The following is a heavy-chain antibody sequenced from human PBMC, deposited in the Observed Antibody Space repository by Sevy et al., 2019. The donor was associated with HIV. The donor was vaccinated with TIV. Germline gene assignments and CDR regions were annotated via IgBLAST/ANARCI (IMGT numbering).Heavy chain of an antibody. CDR2: ISYDGSNK. Sequence: GGSLRLSCAASGFTFSSYGMHWVRQAPSKGLEWVAVISYDGSNKYYADSVKGRFTISRDNSKNTLYLQMNSLRAEDTAVYYCAKDEGDIAAAGTTWFDPWGQGTLVTVSS. J-gene: IGHJ5*02. CDR1: GFTFSSYG. D-gene: IGHD6-13*01. V-gene: IGHV3-30*18. CDR3: AKDEGDIAAAGTTWFDP.